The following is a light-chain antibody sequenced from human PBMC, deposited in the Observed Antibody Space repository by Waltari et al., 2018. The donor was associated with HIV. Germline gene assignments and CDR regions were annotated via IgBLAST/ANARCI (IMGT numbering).Light chain of an antibody. CDR3: AAWDDSLNAHVL. CDR2: HNN. J-gene: IGLJ2*01. CDR1: NSNIGSNT. Sequence: QSVLTQPLSASGTPGQLVTISCSGRNSNIGSNTVNWYQHLPGTAPKLLISHNNQRPSGFSDRFSGSKSGTSASLAISGLQSEDEADYYCAAWDDSLNAHVLFGGGTKLTVL. V-gene: IGLV1-44*01.